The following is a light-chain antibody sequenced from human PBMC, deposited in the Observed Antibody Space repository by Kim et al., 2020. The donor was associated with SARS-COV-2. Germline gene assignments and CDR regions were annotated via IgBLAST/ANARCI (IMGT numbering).Light chain of an antibody. CDR2: KAS. Sequence: YASVGDRVTITCRASQTISSWLAWYQQKPGKPPKLLIYKASSLESGVPSRFSGSGSGTEFTLTISSLQPDDFATYYCQQYNIYWTFGQGTKVDIK. J-gene: IGKJ1*01. V-gene: IGKV1-5*03. CDR3: QQYNIYWT. CDR1: QTISSW.